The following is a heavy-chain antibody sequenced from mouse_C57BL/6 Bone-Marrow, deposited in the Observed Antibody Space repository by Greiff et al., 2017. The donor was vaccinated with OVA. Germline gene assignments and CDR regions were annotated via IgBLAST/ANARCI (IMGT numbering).Heavy chain of an antibody. CDR2: IYPGDGDT. D-gene: IGHD1-1*01. Sequence: VQLQQSGAELVKPGASVKISCKASGYAFSSYWMNWVKQRPGKGLEWIGQIYPGDGDTNYNGKFKGKATLTADKSSSTAYMQLSSLTSEDSAVYFCARGTGSSPYYFDYWGQGTTLTVSS. V-gene: IGHV1-80*01. J-gene: IGHJ2*01. CDR1: GYAFSSYW. CDR3: ARGTGSSPYYFDY.